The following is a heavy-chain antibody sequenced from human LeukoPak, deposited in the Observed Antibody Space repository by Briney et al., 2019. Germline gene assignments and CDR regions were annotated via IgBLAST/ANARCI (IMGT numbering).Heavy chain of an antibody. CDR1: GFTFSSYA. V-gene: IGHV3-30-3*01. J-gene: IGHJ6*02. Sequence: GGSLRLSCAASGFTFSSYAMHWVRQAPGKGLEWVAVISYDGSNKYYADSVKGRFTISRDNSKNTLYLQMNSLRAEDTAVYYCARDLINYYDSSGYPYYYYGMDVWGQGTTVTVSS. CDR2: ISYDGSNK. CDR3: ARDLINYYDSSGYPYYYYGMDV. D-gene: IGHD3-22*01.